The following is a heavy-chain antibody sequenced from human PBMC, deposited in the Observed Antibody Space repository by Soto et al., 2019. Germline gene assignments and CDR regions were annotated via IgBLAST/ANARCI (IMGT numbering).Heavy chain of an antibody. CDR1: GFTFSSYA. Sequence: GGSLRLSCAASGFTFSSYAMSWVRQAPGKGLEWVSAISGSGGSTYYADSVKGRFTISRDNSKNTLYLQMNSLRAEDTAVYYCANPNPYDSSGYYYFDYWGQGTLVTVS. CDR2: ISGSGGST. V-gene: IGHV3-23*01. J-gene: IGHJ4*02. CDR3: ANPNPYDSSGYYYFDY. D-gene: IGHD3-22*01.